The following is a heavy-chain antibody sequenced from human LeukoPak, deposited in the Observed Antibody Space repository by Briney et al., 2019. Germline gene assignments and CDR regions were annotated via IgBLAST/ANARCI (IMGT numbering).Heavy chain of an antibody. J-gene: IGHJ4*02. D-gene: IGHD3-22*01. CDR1: GYTFTGYY. V-gene: IGHV1-2*02. CDR3: AREYYYDSSGYLGTFFDY. Sequence: ASVKVSCKASGYTFTGYYMHWVRQAPGQGLEWMGWINPNSGGTNYAQKFQGRVTMTRDTSISTAYMELSRLRSDDTAVYYCAREYYYDSSGYLGTFFDYWGQGTLVTVSS. CDR2: INPNSGGT.